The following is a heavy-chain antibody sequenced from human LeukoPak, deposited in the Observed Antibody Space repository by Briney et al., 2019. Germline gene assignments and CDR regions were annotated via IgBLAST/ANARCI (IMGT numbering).Heavy chain of an antibody. Sequence: SQTLSLTCAISGDSVSSNSAAWNWIRQSPSRGLEWLGRTYYRSKWYNDYAVSVKSRITINPDTSKNQFSLQLNSVTPEDTAVYYCARDPLRLYYYDSSGYYYYGMDVWGQGTTVTVPS. CDR2: TYYRSKWYN. CDR1: GDSVSSNSAA. CDR3: ARDPLRLYYYDSSGYYYYGMDV. V-gene: IGHV6-1*01. J-gene: IGHJ6*02. D-gene: IGHD3-22*01.